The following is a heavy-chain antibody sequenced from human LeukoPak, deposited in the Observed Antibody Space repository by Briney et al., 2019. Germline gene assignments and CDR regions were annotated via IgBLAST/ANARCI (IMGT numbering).Heavy chain of an antibody. Sequence: GGSLRLSCAASGFTFSRYWMDWVRQAPGKGLVWVSHINSDGSTTNYADSVKGRFTISRDNAKNTLYLQMNSLRAEDTAVHYCARPNSGNWFDPWGQGTLVTVSS. CDR3: ARPNSGNWFDP. V-gene: IGHV3-74*01. D-gene: IGHD3-10*01. CDR2: INSDGSTT. CDR1: GFTFSRYW. J-gene: IGHJ5*02.